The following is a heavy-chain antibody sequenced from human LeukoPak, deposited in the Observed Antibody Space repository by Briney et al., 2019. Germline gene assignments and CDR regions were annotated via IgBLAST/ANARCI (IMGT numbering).Heavy chain of an antibody. CDR3: ARAATGGGSWFDP. V-gene: IGHV1-8*03. CDR1: GYTFTSYD. Sequence: ASVKVSCKASGYTFTSYDINWVRQATGQGLEWVGWMNPNSGNTGYAQKFQGRVTITRNTSISTAYLELSSLRSEDTAVYYCARAATGGGSWFDPWGQGTLVTVSS. CDR2: MNPNSGNT. J-gene: IGHJ5*02. D-gene: IGHD2-15*01.